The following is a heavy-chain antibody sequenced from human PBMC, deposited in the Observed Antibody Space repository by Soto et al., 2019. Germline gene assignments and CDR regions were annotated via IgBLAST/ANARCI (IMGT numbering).Heavy chain of an antibody. CDR3: VGDFR. J-gene: IGHJ4*02. V-gene: IGHV3-74*01. Sequence: EVQLVESGGGLVQPGGSLRLSCAASGFPFSNSWMSWVRQAPGKGLVWVSRINGDGSSTNYADSVKGRFTISRDNAMKTLHLQMNSLRVEDTAVYYCVGDFRWGQGTLVTVSS. CDR1: GFPFSNSW. CDR2: INGDGSST.